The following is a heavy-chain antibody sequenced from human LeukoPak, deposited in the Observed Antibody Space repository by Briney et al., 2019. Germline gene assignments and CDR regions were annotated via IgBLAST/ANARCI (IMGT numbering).Heavy chain of an antibody. D-gene: IGHD6-13*01. CDR3: ARGGIGTAAAARGMDV. V-gene: IGHV4-59*01. J-gene: IGHJ6*02. CDR2: IHDSGST. CDR1: GGSISSYY. Sequence: SETLSLTCTVSGGSISSYYWSWIRQPPGKGLEWIGLIHDSGSTKYNPSLKCRVTISIDTSKNQFSLKLSSVSAADTAVYYCARGGIGTAAAARGMDVWGLGTMVTVSS.